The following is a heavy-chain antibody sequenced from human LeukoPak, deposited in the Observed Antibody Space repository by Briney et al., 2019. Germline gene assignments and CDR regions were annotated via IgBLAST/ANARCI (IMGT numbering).Heavy chain of an antibody. Sequence: GESLKISCQGSGYSFPNYWIGWVRQMPGKGLEWMGIIYPGDSDAGYSPSSQGKATISADKSIRTAYLQWSSLKASHTAMQYSPRGVGYDSSGYYSLPYFDYWGQGTLVTVSS. CDR1: GYSFPNYW. V-gene: IGHV5-51*01. J-gene: IGHJ4*02. D-gene: IGHD3-22*01. CDR2: IYPGDSDA. CDR3: PRGVGYDSSGYYSLPYFDY.